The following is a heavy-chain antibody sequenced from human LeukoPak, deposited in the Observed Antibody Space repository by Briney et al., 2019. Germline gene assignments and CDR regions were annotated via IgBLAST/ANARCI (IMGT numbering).Heavy chain of an antibody. Sequence: PGGSLRLSCAASGFTFSSYAMSWVRQAPGKGLEWVSAISGSGGSTYYADSVKGRFTISRDNAKNTLYLQMNSLRAEDTAVYYCARVLDGVGATRSFDYWGQGTLVTVSS. CDR3: ARVLDGVGATRSFDY. CDR2: ISGSGGST. J-gene: IGHJ4*02. V-gene: IGHV3-23*01. D-gene: IGHD1-26*01. CDR1: GFTFSSYA.